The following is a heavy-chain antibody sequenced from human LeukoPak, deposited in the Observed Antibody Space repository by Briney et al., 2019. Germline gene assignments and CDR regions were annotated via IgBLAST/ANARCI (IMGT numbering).Heavy chain of an antibody. D-gene: IGHD1-26*01. Sequence: GGSLRLSCAASGFTFSSYSMNWVRQAPGKGLEWVSAISSSSSYIYYADSVKGRFTISRDNAKNSLYLQMNSLRAEDTAVYYCARDIESGSYYVYFQHWGQGTLVTVSS. J-gene: IGHJ1*01. V-gene: IGHV3-21*01. CDR1: GFTFSSYS. CDR3: ARDIESGSYYVYFQH. CDR2: ISSSSSYI.